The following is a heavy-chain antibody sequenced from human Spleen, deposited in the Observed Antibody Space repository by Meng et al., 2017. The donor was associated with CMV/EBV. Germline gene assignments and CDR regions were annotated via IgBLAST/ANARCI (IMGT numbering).Heavy chain of an antibody. CDR1: GSRFTGFY. CDR2: INPNSGDT. CDR3: TRRPLGSTRPFDY. Sequence: KTSGSRFTGFYIHWVRQAPGQGLEWMGHINPNSGDTKYAQQFEGRVSMTRDTSISTVYMELSSLRSDDTAFYYCTRRPLGSTRPFDYWGQGTLVTVSS. V-gene: IGHV1-2*06. D-gene: IGHD1-26*01. J-gene: IGHJ4*02.